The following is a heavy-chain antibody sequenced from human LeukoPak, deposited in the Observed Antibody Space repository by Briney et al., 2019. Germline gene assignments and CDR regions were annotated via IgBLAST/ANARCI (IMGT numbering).Heavy chain of an antibody. CDR3: AREPQPSHSGSSNWFDP. D-gene: IGHD1-26*01. CDR2: INPNSGGT. CDR1: GYTFTGYY. J-gene: IGHJ5*02. V-gene: IGHV1-2*02. Sequence: ASVKVSCKASGYTFTGYYMHWVRQAPGQGLEWVGWINPNSGGTNYAQKFQGRVTMTRDTSISTAYMELSRLRSDDTAVYYCAREPQPSHSGSSNWFDPWGQGTLVTVSS.